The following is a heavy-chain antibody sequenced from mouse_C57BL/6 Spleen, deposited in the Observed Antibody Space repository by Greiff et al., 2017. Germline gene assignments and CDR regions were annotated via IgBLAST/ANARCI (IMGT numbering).Heavy chain of an antibody. V-gene: IGHV1-50*01. J-gene: IGHJ2*01. Sequence: VKLMESGAELVKPGASVKLSCKASGYTFTSYWMQWVKQRPGQGLEWIGEIDPSDSYTNYNQKFKGKATLTVDTSSSTAYMQLSSLTSEDSAVYYCARWAEENYWGQGTTLTVSS. CDR3: ARWAEENY. CDR2: IDPSDSYT. D-gene: IGHD3-3*01. CDR1: GYTFTSYW.